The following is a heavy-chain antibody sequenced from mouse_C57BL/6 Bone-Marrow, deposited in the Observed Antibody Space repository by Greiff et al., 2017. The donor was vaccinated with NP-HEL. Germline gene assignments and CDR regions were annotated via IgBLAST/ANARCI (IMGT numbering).Heavy chain of an antibody. CDR1: GYTFTSYD. CDR3: ARRGHGNYEAMDY. J-gene: IGHJ4*01. V-gene: IGHV1-85*01. CDR2: IYPRDGST. D-gene: IGHD2-1*01. Sequence: QVQLQQSGPELVKPGASVKLSCKASGYTFTSYDINWVKQRPGQGLEWIGWIYPRDGSTTYNEKFKGKATLTVDTSSSTAYMELHSLTSEDSAVYFCARRGHGNYEAMDYWGQGTSVTVSS.